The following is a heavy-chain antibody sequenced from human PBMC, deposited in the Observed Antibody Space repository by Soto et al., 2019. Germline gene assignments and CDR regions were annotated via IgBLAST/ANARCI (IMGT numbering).Heavy chain of an antibody. CDR2: IYPGDSDT. J-gene: IGHJ4*02. V-gene: IGHV5-51*01. CDR1: GYTFTSYW. CDR3: ARQRGLAYCGGDCYADY. D-gene: IGHD2-21*02. Sequence: KVSCKASGYTFTSYWIGWVRQMPGKGLEWMGIIYPGDSDTRYSPSFQGQVTISADKSISTAYLQWSSLKASDTAMYYCARQRGLAYCGGDCYADYWGQGTLVTVSS.